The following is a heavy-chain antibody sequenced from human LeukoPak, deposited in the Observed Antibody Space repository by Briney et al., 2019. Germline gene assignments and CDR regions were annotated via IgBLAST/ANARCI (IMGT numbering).Heavy chain of an antibody. CDR3: ARKGDSGYPRGYYYYMDI. J-gene: IGHJ6*03. Sequence: SETLSLTCTVSGGSISSGSYYWSWIRQPAGKGLEWIGRIYTSGSTTYNPSLKSRVTISVDTAKNQFSLKLSSVTAADTAVYYCARKGDSGYPRGYYYYMDIWGTGTTVTVSS. CDR2: IYTSGST. D-gene: IGHD5-12*01. V-gene: IGHV4-61*02. CDR1: GGSISSGSYY.